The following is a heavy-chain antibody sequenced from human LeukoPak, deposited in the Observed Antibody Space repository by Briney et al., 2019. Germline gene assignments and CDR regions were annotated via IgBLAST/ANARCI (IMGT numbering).Heavy chain of an antibody. V-gene: IGHV4-59*01. CDR2: IYYSGST. Sequence: SSETLSLTCTVSGGSISSYYWSWIRQPPGKGLEWIGYIYYSGSTNYNPSLKSRVTISVDTSKNQFSLKLSSVTAADTAVYYCARGSTAMVIFDYWGQGTPVTVSS. CDR3: ARGSTAMVIFDY. CDR1: GGSISSYY. J-gene: IGHJ4*02. D-gene: IGHD5-18*01.